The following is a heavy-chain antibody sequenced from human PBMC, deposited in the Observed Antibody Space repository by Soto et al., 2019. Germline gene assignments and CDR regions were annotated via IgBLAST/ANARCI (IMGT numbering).Heavy chain of an antibody. J-gene: IGHJ4*02. Sequence: SETLSLTCSVSGGSMSEYFWSWIRQSPGKGLEWIGYIYYLGSTDYNPSLKSRVTISVDTSKRQFSLRLTSVTAADTAVYYCASDGYDGSGSPYPAYWGQGTKVTVCS. D-gene: IGHD3-10*01. V-gene: IGHV4-59*01. CDR2: IYYLGST. CDR3: ASDGYDGSGSPYPAY. CDR1: GGSMSEYF.